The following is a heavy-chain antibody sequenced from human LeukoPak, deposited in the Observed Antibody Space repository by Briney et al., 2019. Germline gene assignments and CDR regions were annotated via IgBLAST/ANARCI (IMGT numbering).Heavy chain of an antibody. D-gene: IGHD6-19*01. CDR3: ARDETAAIAVAGLIDY. J-gene: IGHJ4*02. V-gene: IGHV3-66*01. CDR2: VYSGGGT. Sequence: GGSLRLSCAASGFTISTNYMSWVRQAPGKGLEWVSVVYSGGGTYYADSVKGRFTISRDNSKNTLYLQMNSLRAEDTAVYYCARDETAAIAVAGLIDYWGQGTLVTVSS. CDR1: GFTISTNY.